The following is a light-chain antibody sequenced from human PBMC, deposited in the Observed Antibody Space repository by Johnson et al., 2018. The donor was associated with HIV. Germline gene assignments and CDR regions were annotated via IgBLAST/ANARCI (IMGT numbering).Light chain of an antibody. CDR3: GTWDSSLSAGYV. V-gene: IGLV1-51*02. Sequence: QPVLTQPPSVSAAPGQTVNISCSGNVSNIESYFVSWYQQLPGAAPTLLIYEDNKRPSGIPDRFSGSKSGTSATLGITGLQTGDEADYYCGTWDSSLSAGYVFGTGTKVTVL. J-gene: IGLJ1*01. CDR2: EDN. CDR1: VSNIESYF.